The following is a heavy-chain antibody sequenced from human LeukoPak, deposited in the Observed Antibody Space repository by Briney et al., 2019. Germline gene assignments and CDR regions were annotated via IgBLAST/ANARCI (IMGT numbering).Heavy chain of an antibody. CDR2: IHYSGST. J-gene: IGHJ4*02. V-gene: IGHV4-59*01. CDR3: TRQARDSYGYVLDY. CDR1: GGSISSYY. D-gene: IGHD5-18*01. Sequence: SETLSLTCTVSGGSISSYYWSWIRQPPGKGLEWIGCIHYSGSTNYNPSLKSRVTISVDTSKNQFSLKLSSVTAADTAVYYCTRQARDSYGYVLDYWGQGTLVTVSS.